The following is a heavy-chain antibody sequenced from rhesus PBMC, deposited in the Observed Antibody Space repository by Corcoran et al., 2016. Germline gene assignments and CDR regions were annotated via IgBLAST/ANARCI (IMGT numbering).Heavy chain of an antibody. CDR1: GFTFDDYA. V-gene: IGHV3-201*01. J-gene: IGHJ4*01. Sequence: EVQLVESGGGVVQPGGSLRLSCAASGFTFDDYAMHWVGQAPGKGLEGVSGISWSGGSTYYAEPVKGQFTSCRDNAKNALYLKMGSQRAEDTALYYCAMAKHYYDRGYYTGHFDCWGQGVLVPVSS. CDR3: AMAKHYYDRGYYTGHFDC. D-gene: IGHD3-28*01. CDR2: ISWSGGST.